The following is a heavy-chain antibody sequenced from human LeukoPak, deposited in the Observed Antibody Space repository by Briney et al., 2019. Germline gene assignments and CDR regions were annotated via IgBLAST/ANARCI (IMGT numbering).Heavy chain of an antibody. Sequence: PSETLSLTCTVSGGSISSYYWSWIRQPPGKGLEWIGYINYSGNTNYNTSLKSRVTISVDTSKNQFSLNLSSVTAADTAVYYCARTRGGWYLTYYYYYMDVWGKGTTVTISS. CDR3: ARTRGGWYLTYYYYYMDV. D-gene: IGHD6-19*01. CDR2: INYSGNT. CDR1: GGSISSYY. J-gene: IGHJ6*03. V-gene: IGHV4-59*01.